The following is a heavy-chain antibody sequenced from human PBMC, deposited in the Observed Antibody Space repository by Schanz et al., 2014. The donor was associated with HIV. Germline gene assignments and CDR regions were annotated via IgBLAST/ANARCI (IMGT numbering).Heavy chain of an antibody. D-gene: IGHD6-13*01. CDR1: GGSISSYF. CDR2: MYYSGSS. CDR3: ARVGRAAAGFIYYYGMDV. V-gene: IGHV4-59*01. Sequence: QVQLQESGPGLVKPSETLSLTCTVSGGSISSYFWSWIRQPAGKGLEWIGYMYYSGSSKNNPSLKSRVTISVDTSKNQFSLKLSSVTAADTAVYYCARVGRAAAGFIYYYGMDVWGQGTTVTVSS. J-gene: IGHJ6*02.